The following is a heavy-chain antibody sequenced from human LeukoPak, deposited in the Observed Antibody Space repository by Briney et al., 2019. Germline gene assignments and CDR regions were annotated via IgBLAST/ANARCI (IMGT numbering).Heavy chain of an antibody. V-gene: IGHV3-49*03. Sequence: GGSLRLSCTVSGFTFGDYAMSWFRQPPGKGLERVGYIRSRAYGETTEYAASVKGRFTISRDDSKSIAYLQMNSLKTEDTAVYYCTRERRGYSSGWSPRFFDYWGQGTLVTVSS. CDR3: TRERRGYSSGWSPRFFDY. D-gene: IGHD6-19*01. CDR2: IRSRAYGETT. CDR1: GFTFGDYA. J-gene: IGHJ4*02.